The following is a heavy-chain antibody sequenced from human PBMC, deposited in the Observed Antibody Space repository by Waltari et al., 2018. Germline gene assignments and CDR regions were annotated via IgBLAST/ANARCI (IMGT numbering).Heavy chain of an antibody. J-gene: IGHJ4*02. CDR3: ARRGKAARPFFDY. Sequence: QLQLQESGPGLVKPSETLSLTCPVSGCPISSSSYYSGWISQPPGKGLGWIGSIYYSGSTYYNPSLKSRVTISVDTSKNQFSLKLSSVTAADTAVYYCARRGKAARPFFDYWGQGTLVTVSS. CDR1: GCPISSSSYY. CDR2: IYYSGST. V-gene: IGHV4-39*01. D-gene: IGHD6-6*01.